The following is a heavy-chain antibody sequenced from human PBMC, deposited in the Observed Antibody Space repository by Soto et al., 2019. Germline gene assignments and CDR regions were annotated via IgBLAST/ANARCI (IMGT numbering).Heavy chain of an antibody. CDR1: SGSISSSNW. CDR3: ARAEDSSSYAGFDP. D-gene: IGHD6-6*01. J-gene: IGHJ5*02. CDR2: IYHSGST. V-gene: IGHV4-4*02. Sequence: SETLSLTCAVSSGSISSSNWWSWVRQPPGKGLEWIGEIYHSGSTNYNPSLKSRVTISVDKSKNQFSLKLSSVTAADTAVYYCARAEDSSSYAGFDPWGQGTLVTVSS.